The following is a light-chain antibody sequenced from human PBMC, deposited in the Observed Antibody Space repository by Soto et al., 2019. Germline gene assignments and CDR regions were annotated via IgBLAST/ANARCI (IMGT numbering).Light chain of an antibody. J-gene: IGKJ1*01. CDR1: QSVSSY. Sequence: EFVLTQSPATLSLSPGERATLSCRASQSVSSYLAWYQQKPGQAPRLLIYDASNRATGIPARFSGSGSGTEFTLTISSLQSEDFAFYYCQQCNNWPRTFGQGTKVDIK. V-gene: IGKV3-11*01. CDR3: QQCNNWPRT. CDR2: DAS.